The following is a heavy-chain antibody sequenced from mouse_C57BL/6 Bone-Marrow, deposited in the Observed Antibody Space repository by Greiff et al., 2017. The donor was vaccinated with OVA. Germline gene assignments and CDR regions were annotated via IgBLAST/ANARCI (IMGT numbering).Heavy chain of an antibody. Sequence: EVQLVESGEGLVKPGGSLKLSCAASGFTFSSYAMSWVRQTPEKRLEWVAYISSGGDYIYYADTVKGRFTFSRDNATNTMYLQMSSLKSEDTAMYYCTRDDYYGSSTFADWGQGTLVTVAA. D-gene: IGHD1-1*01. J-gene: IGHJ3*01. CDR2: ISSGGDYI. CDR3: TRDDYYGSSTFAD. CDR1: GFTFSSYA. V-gene: IGHV5-9-1*02.